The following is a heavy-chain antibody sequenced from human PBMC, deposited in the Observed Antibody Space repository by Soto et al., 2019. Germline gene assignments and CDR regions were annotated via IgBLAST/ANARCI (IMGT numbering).Heavy chain of an antibody. CDR3: ARGVVHFSSIAARRICFDP. CDR1: GGSFSGYY. CDR2: INHSGST. V-gene: IGHV4-34*01. Sequence: PSETLSLTCAVYGGSFSGYYWSWIRQPPGKGLEWIGEINHSGSTNYNPSLKSRVTISVDTSKNQFSLKLSSVTAADTAVYYCARGVVHFSSIAARRICFDPWGQGTLVTVSS. D-gene: IGHD6-6*01. J-gene: IGHJ5*02.